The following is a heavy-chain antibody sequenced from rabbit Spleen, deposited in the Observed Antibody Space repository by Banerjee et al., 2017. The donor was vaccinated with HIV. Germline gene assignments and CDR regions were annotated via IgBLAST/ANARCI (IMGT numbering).Heavy chain of an antibody. CDR1: GFSFRDSDV. V-gene: IGHV1S45*01. J-gene: IGHJ4*01. D-gene: IGHD2-1*01. CDR3: ARDLVGVIGWNFYL. Sequence: EQLEESGGGLVKPGESLTLTCKASGFSFRDSDVMCWVPQAPGKGLQWIACINASTGKPVYATWASGRFTISRTSSTTVTLRMTSLTVADRATYFCARDLVGVIGWNFYLWGPGTLVTVS. CDR2: INASTGKP.